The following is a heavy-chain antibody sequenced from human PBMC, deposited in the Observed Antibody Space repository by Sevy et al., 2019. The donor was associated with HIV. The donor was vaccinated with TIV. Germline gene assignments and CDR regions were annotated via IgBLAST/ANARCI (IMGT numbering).Heavy chain of an antibody. V-gene: IGHV4-59*01. CDR1: GGSISSYF. CDR3: ARDSTSRPRVLDY. Sequence: SETLSLTCSVSGGSISSYFWTWVRQSPGKGLEWIGNVYFTGNTDYSPSLKSRFTLSLDTSKSHFSLILTSVTAAVTAVYYCARDSTSRPRVLDYWGQGTLVTVSS. CDR2: VYFTGNT. J-gene: IGHJ4*02. D-gene: IGHD3-10*01.